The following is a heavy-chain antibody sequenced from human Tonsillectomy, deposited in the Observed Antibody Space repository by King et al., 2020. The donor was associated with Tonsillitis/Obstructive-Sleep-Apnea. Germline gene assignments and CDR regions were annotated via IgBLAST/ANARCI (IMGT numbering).Heavy chain of an antibody. CDR1: GFTFSIYA. V-gene: IGHV3-23*04. D-gene: IGHD3-22*01. J-gene: IGHJ6*03. CDR3: AKDSDSSGYYPSNYYYMDV. CDR2: ISGSGGST. Sequence: VQLVESGGGLVQPGGSLRLSCAASGFTFSIYAMTWVRQARGKGLEWVSLISGSGGSTYYADSGKGRFTVSRENSKNTLYLQMNSLIAEDTAVYYCAKDSDSSGYYPSNYYYMDVWGKGTTVTVSS.